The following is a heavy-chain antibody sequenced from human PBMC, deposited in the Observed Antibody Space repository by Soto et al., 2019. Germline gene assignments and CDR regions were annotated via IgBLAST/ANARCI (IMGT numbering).Heavy chain of an antibody. Sequence: QVRLQESGPGLVKPSGTLSLTCAVSGGSISSSYWWSWVRQPPGKGLEWIGEIYHSGSTNYNPSLKSPVTISVDKSKNQFSLKLSSVTAADTAVYYCARDQGGGAQSGFDYWGQGTLVTVSS. V-gene: IGHV4-4*02. D-gene: IGHD3-16*01. CDR1: GGSISSSYW. CDR3: ARDQGGGAQSGFDY. CDR2: IYHSGST. J-gene: IGHJ4*02.